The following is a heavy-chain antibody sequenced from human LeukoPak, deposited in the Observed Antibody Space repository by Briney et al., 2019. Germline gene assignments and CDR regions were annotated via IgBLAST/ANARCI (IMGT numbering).Heavy chain of an antibody. Sequence: SQTLSLTCALSVDSVSSNNGDWNWIRHSPSRGLEWLGRTYYRSKLYNDNAESLISRITISPVTSKNQFSLQLYSVTPEDTAVYYCARDVGTTGWHTFDYWGQGTLVTVSS. J-gene: IGHJ4*02. D-gene: IGHD3-9*01. V-gene: IGHV6-1*01. CDR2: TYYRSKLYN. CDR1: VDSVSSNNGD. CDR3: ARDVGTTGWHTFDY.